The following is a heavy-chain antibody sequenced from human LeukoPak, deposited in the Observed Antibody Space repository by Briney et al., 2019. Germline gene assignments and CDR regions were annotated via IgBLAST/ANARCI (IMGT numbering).Heavy chain of an antibody. V-gene: IGHV3-66*04. D-gene: IGHD5-12*01. Sequence: GGPLRLSCAASGFSFSRYYMSWVRQAPGKGLEWVSVLFSGGDTYYADSVKDRFSISRDSSRETLFLQMNSLRADDTAVYYCARQGYDSGFDYWGHGTMVTVSS. J-gene: IGHJ4*01. CDR3: ARQGYDSGFDY. CDR2: LFSGGDT. CDR1: GFSFSRYY.